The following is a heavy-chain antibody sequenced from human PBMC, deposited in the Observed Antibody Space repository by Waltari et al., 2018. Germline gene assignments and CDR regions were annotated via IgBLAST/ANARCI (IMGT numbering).Heavy chain of an antibody. Sequence: EVQLVESGGGLVQPGGSLRLSCAASGFPFGGYGMVGFVQAPGKGLEWVANINRGGSERYYVDSVKGRFTISRDNAKNSLYLQMNNLRAEDTAVYSCARAHWGSGGNPPVDWGQGTLVTVSS. CDR3: ARAHWGSGGNPPVD. V-gene: IGHV3-7*01. CDR1: GFPFGGYG. CDR2: INRGGSER. J-gene: IGHJ4*02. D-gene: IGHD7-27*01.